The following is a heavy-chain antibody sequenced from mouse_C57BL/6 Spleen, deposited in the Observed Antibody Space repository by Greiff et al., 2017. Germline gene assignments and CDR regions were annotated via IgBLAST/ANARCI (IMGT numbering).Heavy chain of an antibody. D-gene: IGHD2-4*01. CDR2: IYPGDGDT. Sequence: QVQLKQSGPELVKPGASVKISCKASGYAFSSSWMNWVKQRPGKGLEWIGRIYPGDGDTNYNGKFKGKATLTADKSSSTAYMQLSSLTSEDSAVYFCARNDYSFAYWGQGTLVTVSA. CDR3: ARNDYSFAY. V-gene: IGHV1-82*01. CDR1: GYAFSSSW. J-gene: IGHJ3*01.